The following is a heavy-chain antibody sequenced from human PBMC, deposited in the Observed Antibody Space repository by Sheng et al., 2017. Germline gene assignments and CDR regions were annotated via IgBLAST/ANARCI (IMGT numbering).Heavy chain of an antibody. J-gene: IGHJ4*02. CDR1: GGSFSGYY. Sequence: QVQLQQWGAGLLKPSETLSLTCAVYGGSFSGYYWSWIRQPPGKGLEWIGEINHSGSTNYNPSLKSRVTISVDTSKNQFSLKLSSVTAADTAVYYCASRRLNWGSYRPIDYWGQGTLVTVSS. CDR3: ASRRLNWGSYRPIDY. CDR2: INHSGST. V-gene: IGHV4-34*01. D-gene: IGHD3-16*02.